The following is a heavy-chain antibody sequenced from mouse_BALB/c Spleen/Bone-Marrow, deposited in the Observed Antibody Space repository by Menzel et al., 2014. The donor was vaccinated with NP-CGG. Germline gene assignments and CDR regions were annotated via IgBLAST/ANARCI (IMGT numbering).Heavy chain of an antibody. J-gene: IGHJ3*01. CDR2: SRNKAKYYTT. V-gene: IGHV7-1*02. CDR3: ARDVGYGNYFVY. D-gene: IGHD2-10*02. Sequence: EVKVVESGGGLVQPGDSPRLSCATSGFTFSDFYMDWVLQPPGKRLEWIAASRNKAKYYTTEYSASVKGRFIVSRDTSQSVLYLQMNALRAEDTAIYYCARDVGYGNYFVYWGQGTLVTVSA. CDR1: GFTFSDFY.